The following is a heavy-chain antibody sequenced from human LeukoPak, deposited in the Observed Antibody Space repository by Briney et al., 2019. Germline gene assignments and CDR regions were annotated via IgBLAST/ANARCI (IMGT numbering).Heavy chain of an antibody. CDR2: IKQDGSEK. CDR1: GLNFSSYW. V-gene: IGHV3-7*01. J-gene: IGHJ4*02. Sequence: PGGSLRLSCAASGLNFSSYWMSWVRQAPGKGLEWVANIKQDGSEKYYVDSVKGRFTISRDNAKNSLYLQMNSLRAEDTAVYYCARGGVVYYFDYWGQGTLVTVSS. CDR3: ARGGVVYYFDY. D-gene: IGHD6-25*01.